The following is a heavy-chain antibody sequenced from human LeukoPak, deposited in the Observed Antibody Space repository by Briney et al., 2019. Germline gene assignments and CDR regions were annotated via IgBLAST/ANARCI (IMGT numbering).Heavy chain of an antibody. J-gene: IGHJ4*02. V-gene: IGHV3-23*01. CDR2: ISGTGGST. Sequence: GGSLRLSCAASGFIFSTYAMSWVRQAPGKGLEWVSGISGTGGSTYYADSVKGWFTISRDNSKNTLYLQMNSLRAEDTAVYYCAKSARTEQQLANLDYWGQGTLVTVSS. CDR1: GFIFSTYA. CDR3: AKSARTEQQLANLDY. D-gene: IGHD6-13*01.